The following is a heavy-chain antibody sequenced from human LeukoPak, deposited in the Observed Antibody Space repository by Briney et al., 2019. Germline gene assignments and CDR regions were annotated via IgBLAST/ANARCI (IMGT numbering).Heavy chain of an antibody. D-gene: IGHD6-19*01. CDR3: AKVIKDSSGWYRPGY. Sequence: GGSLRLSCAASGFTFSSYAMSWVRQAPGKGLEWVSAISGSGGSTYYADSVKGRFTISRDNSENTLYLQMNSLRAEDTAVYYCAKVIKDSSGWYRPGYWGQGTLVTVSS. V-gene: IGHV3-23*01. CDR1: GFTFSSYA. CDR2: ISGSGGST. J-gene: IGHJ4*02.